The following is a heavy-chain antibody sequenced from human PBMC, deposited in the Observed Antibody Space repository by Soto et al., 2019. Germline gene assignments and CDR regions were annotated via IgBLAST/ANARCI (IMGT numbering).Heavy chain of an antibody. CDR1: GFTFSTYW. J-gene: IGHJ6*02. V-gene: IGHV3-7*01. CDR2: IKQDGSEK. Sequence: GGSLRLSCAASGFTFSTYWMSWVRQAPGKGLEWVANIKQDGSEKYYVDSVKGRFTISRDNAKNSLYLQMNSLRAEDTAVYYCARVIGAAAGPYYYYYYGMDVWGQGTTVTVSS. D-gene: IGHD6-13*01. CDR3: ARVIGAAAGPYYYYYYGMDV.